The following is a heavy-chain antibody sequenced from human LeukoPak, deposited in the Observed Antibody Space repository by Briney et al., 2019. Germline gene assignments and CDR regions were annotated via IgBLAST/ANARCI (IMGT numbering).Heavy chain of an antibody. CDR3: ARDPYGSGSYGWFDP. CDR1: GFTFSSYS. D-gene: IGHD3-10*01. V-gene: IGHV3-21*01. CDR2: ISSSSSYI. J-gene: IGHJ5*02. Sequence: GGSLRLSCAASGFTFSSYSMNWVRQAPGKGLEWVSSISSSSSYIYYADSVKGRFTISRDNAKNSLYLQMNSLRAGDTAVYYCARDPYGSGSYGWFDPWGQGTLVTVSS.